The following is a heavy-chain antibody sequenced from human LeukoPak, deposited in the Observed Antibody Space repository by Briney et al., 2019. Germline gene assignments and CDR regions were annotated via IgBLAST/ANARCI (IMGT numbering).Heavy chain of an antibody. Sequence: SETLSLTCSVSGGSISSSTYYWGWIRQPPGKGLEWIGYFYYIGSTNYNPSLKSRVTISVDTSKNQFSLKLSSVTAADTAVYYCARPGGYSNDAFDIWGQGTMVTVSS. CDR1: GGSISSSTYY. V-gene: IGHV4-61*05. J-gene: IGHJ3*02. CDR2: FYYIGST. D-gene: IGHD5-18*01. CDR3: ARPGGYSNDAFDI.